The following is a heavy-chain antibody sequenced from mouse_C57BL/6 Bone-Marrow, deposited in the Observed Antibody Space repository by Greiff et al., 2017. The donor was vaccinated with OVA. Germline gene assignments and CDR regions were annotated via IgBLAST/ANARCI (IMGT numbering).Heavy chain of an antibody. V-gene: IGHV5-4*01. CDR2: ISDGGSYT. J-gene: IGHJ2*01. D-gene: IGHD2-1*01. Sequence: EVHLVESGGGLVKPGGSLKLSCAASGFTFSSYAMSWVRQTPEKRLEWVATISDGGSYTYYPDNVKGRFTISRDNAKNNLYLQMSHLKSEDTAMYYCARRGIYGNPDYWGQGTTLTVSS. CDR3: ARRGIYGNPDY. CDR1: GFTFSSYA.